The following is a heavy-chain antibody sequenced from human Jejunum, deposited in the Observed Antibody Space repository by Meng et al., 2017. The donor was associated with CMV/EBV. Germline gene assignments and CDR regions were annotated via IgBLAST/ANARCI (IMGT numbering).Heavy chain of an antibody. CDR3: ARVNDGRVRYYFAY. CDR2: KKEGDGTT. J-gene: IGHJ4*02. CDR1: GGSGSSNG. D-gene: IGHD3-22*01. V-gene: IGHV1-69*01. Sequence: GGSGSSNGKKWVRKDNGQGKEWKGEKKEGDGTTRKEKKKKGKEKITADESTSTVFMELSSLRSEDTAVYYCARVNDGRVRYYFAYWGQGTLVTVSS.